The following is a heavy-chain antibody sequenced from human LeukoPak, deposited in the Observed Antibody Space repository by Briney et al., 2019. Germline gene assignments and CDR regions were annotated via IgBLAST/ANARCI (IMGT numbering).Heavy chain of an antibody. Sequence: PGGSLRLSCAASGFTFSDYWMTWVRLVPGKGLEWVANVGRDGSEKNYVDSVEGRFTISRDNAKKSLDLEMNSLRVEDTALYYCAKVGTWELQRVFENWGQGTLVTVSS. CDR1: GFTFSDYW. J-gene: IGHJ4*02. D-gene: IGHD1-26*01. CDR3: AKVGTWELQRVFEN. V-gene: IGHV3-7*01. CDR2: VGRDGSEK.